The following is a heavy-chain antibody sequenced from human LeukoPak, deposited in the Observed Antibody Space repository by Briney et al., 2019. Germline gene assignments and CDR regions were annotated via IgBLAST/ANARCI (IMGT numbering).Heavy chain of an antibody. J-gene: IGHJ3*02. CDR1: GGSISSSSYY. Sequence: SETLSLTCTVSGGSISSSSYYWGWIRQPPGKGLEWIGSIYYSGSTYYNPSLKSRVTISVYTSKNQFSLKLSSVTAADTAVYYCARRLGTDLDAFDIWGQGTMVTVSS. CDR2: IYYSGST. CDR3: ARRLGTDLDAFDI. D-gene: IGHD7-27*01. V-gene: IGHV4-39*01.